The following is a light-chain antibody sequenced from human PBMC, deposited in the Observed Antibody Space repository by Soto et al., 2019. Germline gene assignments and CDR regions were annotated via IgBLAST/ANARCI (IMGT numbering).Light chain of an antibody. CDR1: QGISNY. Sequence: DIPMTQSPSSLSASVGDRITITCRSSQGISNYLAWYQQKPGKVPKLLIYAASTLQSGVPSRFSGSGSGTDFTLTISILQPEDVATYYCQKYNSAPWTFGQGTKVEIK. J-gene: IGKJ1*01. CDR2: AAS. CDR3: QKYNSAPWT. V-gene: IGKV1-27*01.